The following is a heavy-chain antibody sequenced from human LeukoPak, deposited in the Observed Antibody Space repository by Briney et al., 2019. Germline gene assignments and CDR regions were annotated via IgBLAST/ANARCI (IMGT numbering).Heavy chain of an antibody. CDR1: GGSISSGGYY. Sequence: SQTLSLTCTVSGGSISSGGYYWSWIRQHPGKGLEWIGYIYYSGSTYYNPSLKSRVTISVDTSKNQFSLKLSSATAADTAVYYCARDSYYYDSSGYYDWGQGTLVTVSS. J-gene: IGHJ4*02. V-gene: IGHV4-31*03. CDR3: ARDSYYYDSSGYYD. D-gene: IGHD3-22*01. CDR2: IYYSGST.